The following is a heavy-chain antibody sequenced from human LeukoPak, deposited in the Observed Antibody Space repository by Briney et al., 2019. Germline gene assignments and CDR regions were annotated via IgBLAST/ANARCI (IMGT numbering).Heavy chain of an antibody. CDR1: GFTFSSYS. V-gene: IGHV3-21*01. Sequence: GGSLRLSCAASGFTFSSYSMNWVRQAPGKGLEWVSSISGSSSYIYYADSVKGRFTISRHNAKNSLYLQMNSLRAEDTAVYYCASENYDILTGSDYWGQGTLVTVSS. D-gene: IGHD3-9*01. CDR3: ASENYDILTGSDY. J-gene: IGHJ4*02. CDR2: ISGSSSYI.